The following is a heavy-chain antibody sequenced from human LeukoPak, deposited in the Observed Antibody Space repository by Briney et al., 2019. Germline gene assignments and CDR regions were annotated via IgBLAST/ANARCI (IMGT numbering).Heavy chain of an antibody. CDR3: ARVPAAIAAGFDP. Sequence: SETLSLTCTVSGGSIGSYYWSWIRQPPGKGLEWIGYIYYSGSTNYNPSLKSRVTISVDTSKNQFSLKLSSVTAADTAVYYCARVPAAIAAGFDPWGQGTLVTVSS. V-gene: IGHV4-59*01. CDR1: GGSIGSYY. J-gene: IGHJ5*02. D-gene: IGHD2-2*02. CDR2: IYYSGST.